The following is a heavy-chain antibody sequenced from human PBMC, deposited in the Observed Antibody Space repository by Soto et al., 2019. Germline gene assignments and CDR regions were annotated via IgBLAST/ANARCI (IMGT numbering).Heavy chain of an antibody. CDR2: IYYSGST. Sequence: SETLSLTCTVSGGSISSYYWSWIRQPPGKGLEWIGYIYYSGSTNYNPSLKSRVTISVDTSKNQFSLNLSSVTAADTAVYYCARSYYYESGGYYYVPDYFDYWGQGTLVTVSS. CDR3: ARSYYYESGGYYYVPDYFDY. V-gene: IGHV4-59*01. J-gene: IGHJ4*02. D-gene: IGHD3-22*01. CDR1: GGSISSYY.